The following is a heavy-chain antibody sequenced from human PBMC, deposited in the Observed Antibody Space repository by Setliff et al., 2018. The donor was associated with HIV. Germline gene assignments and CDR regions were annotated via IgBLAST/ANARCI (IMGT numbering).Heavy chain of an antibody. CDR3: ARVISSWSAYYIDY. V-gene: IGHV4-59*01. CDR2: IYYSGST. J-gene: IGHJ4*02. CDR1: GGSISSYY. Sequence: PSETLSLTCTVSGGSISSYYWSWIRQTPGKGLEWIGYIYYSGSTNYNPSLKSRVTISVDTSKNQFSLKLSSVTAADTAVYYWARVISSWSAYYIDYWGQGTLVTVSS. D-gene: IGHD3-3*01.